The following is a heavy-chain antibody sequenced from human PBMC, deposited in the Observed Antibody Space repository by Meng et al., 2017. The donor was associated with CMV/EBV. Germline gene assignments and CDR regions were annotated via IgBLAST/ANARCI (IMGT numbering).Heavy chain of an antibody. CDR3: AREIIVVTADDDYYGMDV. Sequence: ASVKVSCKASGYTFTSYYMHWVRQAPGQGLEWMGIINPSGGTTSYAQKFQGRVTMTRDTSTSTVYMELRSLRYEDTAVYYCAREIIVVTADDDYYGMDVWGQGTTVTVSS. J-gene: IGHJ6*02. D-gene: IGHD2-2*01. CDR1: GYTFTSYY. V-gene: IGHV1-46*01. CDR2: INPSGGTT.